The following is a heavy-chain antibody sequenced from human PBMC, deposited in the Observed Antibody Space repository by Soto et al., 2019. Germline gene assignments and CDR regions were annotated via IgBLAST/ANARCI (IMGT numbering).Heavy chain of an antibody. CDR3: AKDQRYQLLYVYFDY. V-gene: IGHV3-23*01. J-gene: IGHJ4*02. CDR2: ISGSGGST. D-gene: IGHD2-2*02. Sequence: GGSLRLSCAACGFTFSSYAMSWVRQAPGKGLEWVSAISGSGGSTYYADSVKGRFTISSDNSKNTLYLQMNSLRAEDTAVYYCAKDQRYQLLYVYFDYWGQGTLVTVSS. CDR1: GFTFSSYA.